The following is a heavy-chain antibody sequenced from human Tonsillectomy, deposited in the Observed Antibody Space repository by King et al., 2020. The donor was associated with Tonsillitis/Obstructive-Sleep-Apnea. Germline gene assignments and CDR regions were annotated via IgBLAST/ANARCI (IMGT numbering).Heavy chain of an antibody. Sequence: VQLVESGGGLVKPGGSLRLSCAASGFTFSSYSMNWVRQAPGKGLEWVSSISSISSYIYYADSVKGRFTISRDNAKNSLYLQMNNLRAEDTAVYYCARAPSWGWHWGQGTLVTVSS. V-gene: IGHV3-21*01. CDR2: ISSISSYI. D-gene: IGHD3-16*01. J-gene: IGHJ4*02. CDR1: GFTFSSYS. CDR3: ARAPSWGWH.